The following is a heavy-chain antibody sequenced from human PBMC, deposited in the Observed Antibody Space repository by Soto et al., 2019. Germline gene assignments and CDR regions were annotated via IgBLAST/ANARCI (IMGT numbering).Heavy chain of an antibody. CDR2: MNPNSGNT. CDR3: ARWDYGYYARFDY. J-gene: IGHJ4*02. CDR1: GYTFTSHD. Sequence: QVELVQSGAEVKKSGASVKVSCKASGYTFTSHDINWVRQATGQGLEWMGWMNPNSGNTGYAQKFQGRVTMTRNTSISTAYMELSSLRSEDTAVYYCARWDYGYYARFDYWGQGTLVTVSS. D-gene: IGHD4-17*01. V-gene: IGHV1-8*01.